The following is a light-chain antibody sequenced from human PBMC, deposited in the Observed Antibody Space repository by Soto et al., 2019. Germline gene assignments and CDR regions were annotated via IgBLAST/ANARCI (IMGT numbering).Light chain of an antibody. CDR1: QSVGSN. J-gene: IGKJ1*01. V-gene: IGKV3-15*01. CDR3: QQYGDWPRT. Sequence: EIVMTQSPATLSVSPGERATLSCRASQSVGSNLAWYQQRPGQAPRLLMYGASARATAIPARFSGSGSGTEFTLTISSLQSEDFAVYYCQQYGDWPRTFGQGTTVEI. CDR2: GAS.